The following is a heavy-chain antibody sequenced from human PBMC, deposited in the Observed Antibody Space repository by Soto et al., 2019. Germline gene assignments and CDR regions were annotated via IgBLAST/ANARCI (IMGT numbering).Heavy chain of an antibody. Sequence: LSLPCTVSGGSISSSSYYWGWIRQPPGKGLEWIGSIYYSGSTYYNPSLKSRVTISVDTSKNQFSLKLSSVTAADTAVYYCARLPAAGIYYFDYWGQGTLVTVSS. CDR2: IYYSGST. CDR3: ARLPAAGIYYFDY. CDR1: GGSISSSSYY. V-gene: IGHV4-39*01. D-gene: IGHD6-13*01. J-gene: IGHJ4*02.